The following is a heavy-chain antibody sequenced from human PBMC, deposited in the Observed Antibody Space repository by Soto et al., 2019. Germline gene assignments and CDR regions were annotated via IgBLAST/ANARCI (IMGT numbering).Heavy chain of an antibody. Sequence: EASVKVSCKASGYTFTSYAMHWVRQAPGQRLEWMGWINAGNGNTKYSQKFQGRVTITRDTSASTAYMELSSLRSEDTAVYYCARDIGYCSGGSCYEGMGDAFDIWGQGTMVTVSS. V-gene: IGHV1-3*01. J-gene: IGHJ3*02. CDR2: INAGNGNT. CDR3: ARDIGYCSGGSCYEGMGDAFDI. D-gene: IGHD2-15*01. CDR1: GYTFTSYA.